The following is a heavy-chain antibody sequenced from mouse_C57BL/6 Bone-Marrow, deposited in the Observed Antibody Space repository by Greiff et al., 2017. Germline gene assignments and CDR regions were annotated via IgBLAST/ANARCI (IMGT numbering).Heavy chain of an antibody. CDR1: GYTFTDHT. Sequence: VQRVESDAELLKPGASVKISCKVSGYTFTDHTIHWMKRRPEQGLEWIGYIYPRDGSTKYNEKFKGKATLTADKSSSTAYMQLNSLTSEDSAVYFCAVYYYGSSPHFDYWGQGTTLTVSS. V-gene: IGHV1-78*01. D-gene: IGHD1-1*01. J-gene: IGHJ2*01. CDR2: IYPRDGST. CDR3: AVYYYGSSPHFDY.